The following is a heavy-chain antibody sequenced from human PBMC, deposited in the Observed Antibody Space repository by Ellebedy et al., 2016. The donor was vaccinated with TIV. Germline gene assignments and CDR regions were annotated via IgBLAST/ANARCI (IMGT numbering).Heavy chain of an antibody. Sequence: GESLKISCAASGFTFSSYSMNWVRQAPGKGLEWVSSISSSSSYIYYADSVKGRFTISRDNAKNSLYLQMNSLRAEDTAVYYCTREKDIVVVPASLRRGMDVWGQGTTVTVSS. J-gene: IGHJ6*02. CDR1: GFTFSSYS. CDR2: ISSSSSYI. CDR3: TREKDIVVVPASLRRGMDV. D-gene: IGHD2-2*01. V-gene: IGHV3-21*01.